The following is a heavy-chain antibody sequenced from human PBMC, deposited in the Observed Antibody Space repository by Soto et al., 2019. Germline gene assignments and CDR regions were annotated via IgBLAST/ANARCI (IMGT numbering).Heavy chain of an antibody. CDR2: ISGSGGST. Sequence: PGGSLRLSCAASGFTFSSYAMSWVRQAPGKGLEWVSAISGSGGSTYYADSVKGRFTISRDNSKNTLYLQMNSLRAEDTAVYYCAGANYGSGSYDKWIQLWLFDYWGQGTLVTVSS. J-gene: IGHJ4*02. D-gene: IGHD3-10*01. CDR3: AGANYGSGSYDKWIQLWLFDY. V-gene: IGHV3-23*01. CDR1: GFTFSSYA.